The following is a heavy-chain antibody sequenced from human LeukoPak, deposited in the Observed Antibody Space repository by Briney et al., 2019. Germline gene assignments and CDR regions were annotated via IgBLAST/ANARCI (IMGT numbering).Heavy chain of an antibody. CDR2: IYPADSDT. D-gene: IGHD1-26*01. J-gene: IGHJ4*02. V-gene: IGHV5-51*01. Sequence: GESLKISCNVSGYXLTTNWIAWVRQMPGEGLEYMGSIYPADSDTRYSPSFQGLVTISVDNSISTAYLQWSSLKASDTAMYYCARHGGSYSGGFYFDYWGQGTLVTVSS. CDR1: GYXLTTNW. CDR3: ARHGGSYSGGFYFDY.